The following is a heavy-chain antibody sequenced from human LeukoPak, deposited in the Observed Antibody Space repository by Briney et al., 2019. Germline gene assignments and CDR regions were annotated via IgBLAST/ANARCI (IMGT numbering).Heavy chain of an antibody. J-gene: IGHJ6*02. V-gene: IGHV3-21*01. Sequence: GGSLRLSCAASESTFRSYSMNWVRQAPGKGLEWVSSISRSSSYIYYADSLKGRFTVSRDNAKNSLYLQMNSLRAEDTAVYYCARDFFDSSDYSYYGLDVWGQGTTVTVSS. D-gene: IGHD3-22*01. CDR1: ESTFRSYS. CDR3: ARDFFDSSDYSYYGLDV. CDR2: ISRSSSYI.